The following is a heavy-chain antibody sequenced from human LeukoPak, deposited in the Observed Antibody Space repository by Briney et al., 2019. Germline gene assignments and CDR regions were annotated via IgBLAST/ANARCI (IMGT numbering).Heavy chain of an antibody. V-gene: IGHV1-18*01. CDR3: ARDIGSIAAGQDYSYYYGMDV. Sequence: ASVKVSCKASGYTFTSYGISWVRQAPGQGLEWMGWISAYNGNTNYAQKFQGRVTITADESTSTAYMELSSLRSEDTAVYYCARDIGSIAAGQDYSYYYGMDVWGQGTTVTVSS. J-gene: IGHJ6*02. CDR2: ISAYNGNT. CDR1: GYTFTSYG. D-gene: IGHD6-13*01.